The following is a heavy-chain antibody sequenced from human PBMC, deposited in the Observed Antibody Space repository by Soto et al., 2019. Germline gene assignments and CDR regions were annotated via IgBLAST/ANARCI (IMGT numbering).Heavy chain of an antibody. CDR2: IYYSGST. D-gene: IGHD5-12*01. Sequence: SETLSLTCTVSGGSVSSGSYYWIWIRQPPGKGLEWIGYIYYSGSTNYNPSLKSRVTISVDTSKNQFSLKLSSVTAADTAVYYCARTPTPYIVATRASDYWGQGTLVTVSS. CDR1: GGSVSSGSYY. J-gene: IGHJ4*02. V-gene: IGHV4-61*01. CDR3: ARTPTPYIVATRASDY.